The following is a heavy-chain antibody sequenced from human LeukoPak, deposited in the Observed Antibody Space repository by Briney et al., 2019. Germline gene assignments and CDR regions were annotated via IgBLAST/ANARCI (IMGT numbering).Heavy chain of an antibody. CDR1: GYTFTSYG. V-gene: IGHV1-18*01. CDR2: ISAYNGNT. Sequence: ASVKVSCKASGYTFTSYGISWVRQAPGQGLERRGWISAYNGNTNYAQKLQGRVTMTTDTSTSTAYMELRSLRSDDTAVYYCARERSGSYRFDYWGQGTLVTVSS. D-gene: IGHD1-26*01. J-gene: IGHJ4*02. CDR3: ARERSGSYRFDY.